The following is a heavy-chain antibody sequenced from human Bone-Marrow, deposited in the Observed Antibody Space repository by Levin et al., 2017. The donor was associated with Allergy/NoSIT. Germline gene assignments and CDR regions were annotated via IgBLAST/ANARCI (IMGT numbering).Heavy chain of an antibody. CDR2: VYYSGST. J-gene: IGHJ2*01. CDR3: ASLRWYFDV. V-gene: IGHV4-39*01. CDR1: GGSLSSSSYY. Sequence: SETLSLTCTVSGGSLSSSSYYWGWIRQPPGKGLEWIGSVYYSGSTYYNPSLKSRITISVDTSKNQFSLKLRSVTGADTAVYYCASLRWYFDVWGRGTLVTVSS.